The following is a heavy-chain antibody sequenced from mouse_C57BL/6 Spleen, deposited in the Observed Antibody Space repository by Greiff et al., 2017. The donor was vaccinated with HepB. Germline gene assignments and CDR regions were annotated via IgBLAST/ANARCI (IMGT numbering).Heavy chain of an antibody. J-gene: IGHJ3*01. D-gene: IGHD2-4*01. CDR2: ISYDGSN. CDR1: GYSITSGYY. Sequence: VQLKESGPGLVKPSQSLSLTCSVTGYSITSGYYWNWIRQFPGNKLEWMGYISYDGSNNYNPSLKNRISITRDTSKNQFFLKLNSVTTEDTATYYCARVVDYDYDGFAYWGQGTLVTVSA. CDR3: ARVVDYDYDGFAY. V-gene: IGHV3-6*01.